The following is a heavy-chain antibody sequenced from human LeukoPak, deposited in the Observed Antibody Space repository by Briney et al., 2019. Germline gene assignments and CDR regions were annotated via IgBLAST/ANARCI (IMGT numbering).Heavy chain of an antibody. CDR1: GYTFNGYY. D-gene: IGHD1-26*01. J-gene: IGHJ5*02. Sequence: ASVKVSCKASGYTFNGYYIHSVRQAPGQGLEWMGWINPNSGGTNYAQKFQGRVTMTRDTSISTAYMELSRLRSDDTAVYYCARAEGAYAWFDPWGQGTLVTVSS. CDR2: INPNSGGT. V-gene: IGHV1-2*02. CDR3: ARAEGAYAWFDP.